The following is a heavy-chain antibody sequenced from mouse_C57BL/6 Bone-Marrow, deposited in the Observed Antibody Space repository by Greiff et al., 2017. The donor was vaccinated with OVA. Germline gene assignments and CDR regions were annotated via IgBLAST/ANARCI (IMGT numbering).Heavy chain of an antibody. Sequence: EVQLQQSGPVLVKPGASVKMSCKASGYTFTDYYMNWVKQSHGKSLEWIGVINPYNGGTSYNQKFKGKATLTVDKSSSTAYMELNSLTSEDSAVYYCASLLLRLEYFDVWGTGTTVTVSS. CDR2: INPYNGGT. D-gene: IGHD1-1*01. CDR1: GYTFTDYY. J-gene: IGHJ1*03. V-gene: IGHV1-19*01. CDR3: ASLLLRLEYFDV.